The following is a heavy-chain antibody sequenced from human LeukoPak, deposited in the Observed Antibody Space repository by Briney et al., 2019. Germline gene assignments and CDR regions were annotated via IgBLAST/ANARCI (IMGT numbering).Heavy chain of an antibody. J-gene: IGHJ5*02. Sequence: ASVRVSCKASGYTFTGYYMHWVRQAPGQGLEWMGWINPNSGGTNYAQKFQGRVTMTRDTSISTAYMELSRLRSDDTAVYYCARGRLVTINWFDPWGQGTLVTVSS. CDR2: INPNSGGT. CDR1: GYTFTGYY. CDR3: ARGRLVTINWFDP. D-gene: IGHD3-9*01. V-gene: IGHV1-2*02.